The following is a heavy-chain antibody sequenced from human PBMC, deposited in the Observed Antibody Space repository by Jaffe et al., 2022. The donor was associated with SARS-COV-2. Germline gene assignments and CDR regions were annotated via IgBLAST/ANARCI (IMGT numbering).Heavy chain of an antibody. CDR1: GFTFSSYS. D-gene: IGHD1-26*01. J-gene: IGHJ4*02. V-gene: IGHV3-48*02. CDR2: ISSSSSTI. CDR3: ARDYTEAWELPYFDY. Sequence: EVQLVESGGGLVQPGGSLRLSCAASGFTFSSYSMNWVRQAPGKGLEWVSYISSSSSTIYYADSVKGRFTISRDNAKNSLYLQMNSLRDEDTAVYYCARDYTEAWELPYFDYWGQGTLVTVSS.